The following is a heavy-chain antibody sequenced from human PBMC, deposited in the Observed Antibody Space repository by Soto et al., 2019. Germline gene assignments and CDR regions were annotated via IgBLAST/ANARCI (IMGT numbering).Heavy chain of an antibody. J-gene: IGHJ4*02. D-gene: IGHD6-6*01. CDR3: ARDSIAAARVFDY. V-gene: IGHV3-30-3*01. Sequence: GGSLRPSCAAPGFTFSSYAMHWVRQVPGKGLEWVAVISYDGSNKYYADSVKGRFTISRDNSKNTLYLQMNSLRAEDTAVYYCARDSIAAARVFDYWGQGTLVTVSS. CDR2: ISYDGSNK. CDR1: GFTFSSYA.